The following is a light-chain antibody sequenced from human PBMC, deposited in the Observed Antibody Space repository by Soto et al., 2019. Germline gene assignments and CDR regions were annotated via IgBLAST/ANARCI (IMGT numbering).Light chain of an antibody. V-gene: IGLV2-14*01. CDR1: SSDVGNYIF. CDR2: DIN. J-gene: IGLJ1*01. Sequence: QSALTQPASVSGSPGQSITISCTGTSSDVGNYIFVSWYRQHPGKAPKLMIYDINNRPSGVSNRFSGSKSGNTASLAITGLQAEDEADYYCQSYDYSLSAHYVFGAGTKVTVL. CDR3: QSYDYSLSAHYV.